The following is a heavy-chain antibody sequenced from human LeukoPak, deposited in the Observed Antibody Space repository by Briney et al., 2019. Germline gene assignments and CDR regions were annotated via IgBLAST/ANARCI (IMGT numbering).Heavy chain of an antibody. CDR2: MNPNSGDT. CDR3: ARGRSTVSKRDYYYMDV. J-gene: IGHJ6*03. Sequence: ASVKVSCKASGGTFSSYDINWVRQATGQGLEWMGWMNPNSGDTGYAQKFQGRVTITRNTSISTAYMELSSLRSEDTAVYYCARGRSTVSKRDYYYMDVWGKGTTVTVSS. D-gene: IGHD4-11*01. CDR1: GGTFSSYD. V-gene: IGHV1-8*03.